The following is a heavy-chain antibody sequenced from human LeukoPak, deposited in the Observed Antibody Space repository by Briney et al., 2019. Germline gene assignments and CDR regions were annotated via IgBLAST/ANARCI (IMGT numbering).Heavy chain of an antibody. J-gene: IGHJ4*02. V-gene: IGHV1-2*02. CDR1: GYTFTGYY. CDR3: ARVGPGDSSGWSDD. Sequence: ASVRVSCKASGYTFTGYYMHWVRQAPGQGLEWVGWINPNSGGTNYAQKFQSRVTMTRDTSISTADMELSRLRSDDTAVYYCARVGPGDSSGWSDDWGQGTLVTVSS. D-gene: IGHD6-19*01. CDR2: INPNSGGT.